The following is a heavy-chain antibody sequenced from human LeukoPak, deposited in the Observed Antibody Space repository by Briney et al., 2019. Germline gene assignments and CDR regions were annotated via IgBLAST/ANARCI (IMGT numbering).Heavy chain of an antibody. J-gene: IGHJ4*02. CDR2: IYPGDSDT. CDR3: ARRGSYSSSWYGYYFDY. V-gene: IGHV5-51*01. Sequence: GESLKISCKGSGYSFTSYWIGWVRPMPGKGLEWMGIIYPGDSDTRYSPSFQGQVTISADKSISTAYLQWSSLKASDTAMYYCARRGSYSSSWYGYYFDYWGQGTLVTVSS. CDR1: GYSFTSYW. D-gene: IGHD6-13*01.